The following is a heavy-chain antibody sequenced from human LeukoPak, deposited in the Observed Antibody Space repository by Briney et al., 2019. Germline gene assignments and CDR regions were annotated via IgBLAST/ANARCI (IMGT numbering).Heavy chain of an antibody. CDR3: AKTSFDTSGYYYRAFDY. V-gene: IGHV3-23*01. CDR2: ISGSGGNT. D-gene: IGHD3-22*01. Sequence: PGGSLRLSCAASGITFNNYIMSWVRQAPGKGLEWVSSISGSGGNTYYGDSVKGRFTISRDNSKNTLYLQMNSLRADDKAVYYCAKTSFDTSGYYYRAFDYWGQGTLVTVSS. J-gene: IGHJ4*02. CDR1: GITFNNYI.